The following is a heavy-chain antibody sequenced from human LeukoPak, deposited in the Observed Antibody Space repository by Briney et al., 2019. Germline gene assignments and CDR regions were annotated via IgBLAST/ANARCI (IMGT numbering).Heavy chain of an antibody. V-gene: IGHV1-2*02. J-gene: IGHJ4*02. CDR2: INPNSGGT. CDR3: ASSGDCSSTSCYWRI. Sequence: ASVKVSCKASGYTFTCYYMHWVRQAPGQGLEWMGWINPNSGGTNYAQKFQGRVTMTRDTSISTACMELSRLRSDDTAVYYCASSGDCSSTSCYWRIWGQGTLVTVSS. CDR1: GYTFTCYY. D-gene: IGHD2-2*01.